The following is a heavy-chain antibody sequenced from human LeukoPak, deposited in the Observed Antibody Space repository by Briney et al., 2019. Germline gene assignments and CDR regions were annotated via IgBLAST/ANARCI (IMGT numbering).Heavy chain of an antibody. D-gene: IGHD6-25*01. CDR2: ISGSGGST. Sequence: GGSLRLSCAASGFTFTTYWMTWVRQAPGKGLEWVSAISGSGGSTYYADSVKGRFTISRDNSKNTLYLQMNSLRAEDTAVYYCAKAPALYSYYYMDVWGKGTTVTVSS. V-gene: IGHV3-23*01. J-gene: IGHJ6*03. CDR3: AKAPALYSYYYMDV. CDR1: GFTFTTYW.